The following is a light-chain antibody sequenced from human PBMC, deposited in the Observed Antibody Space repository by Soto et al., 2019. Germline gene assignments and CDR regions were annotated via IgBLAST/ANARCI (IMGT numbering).Light chain of an antibody. J-gene: IGLJ2*01. CDR2: YVS. CDR3: CSYAGSLYVV. Sequence: QSALTQPRTVPVSSGQSDHIFCSGHNSCVGGYNYVSWYQQHPGKAPKLMIYYVSKRLSGVPDRFSGSKSGNTASLTISGLQAEDEADYYCCSYAGSLYVVFGGGTKVTVL. CDR1: NSCVGGYNY. V-gene: IGLV2-11*01.